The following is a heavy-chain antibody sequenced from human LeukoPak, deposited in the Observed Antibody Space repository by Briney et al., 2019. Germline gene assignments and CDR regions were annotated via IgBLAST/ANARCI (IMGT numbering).Heavy chain of an antibody. Sequence: SETLSLTCTVSGGSISSSSYYWSWIRQPPGKGLEWIGFIFYSGTTNYNPSLKSRVTTSVDTSKNQFSLKLSSVTAADTAVYYCARGGWNKFDYWGQGTLVTVSS. V-gene: IGHV4-61*01. CDR1: GGSISSSSYY. J-gene: IGHJ4*02. D-gene: IGHD3-22*01. CDR2: IFYSGTT. CDR3: ARGGWNKFDY.